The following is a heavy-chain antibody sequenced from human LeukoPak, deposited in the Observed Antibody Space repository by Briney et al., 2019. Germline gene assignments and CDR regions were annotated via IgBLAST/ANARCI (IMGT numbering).Heavy chain of an antibody. V-gene: IGHV3-23*01. D-gene: IGHD3-3*01. CDR3: ASGWSGSDY. Sequence: GGSLRLSCAASGFTFSSYAMTWVRQTPGKGLEWVSAISDSGGSTYYTDSVKGRFTISRDNSKNTLYLQMNSLRADEDTAVYYCASGWSGSDYWGQGTLVTVSS. CDR1: GFTFSSYA. CDR2: ISDSGGST. J-gene: IGHJ4*02.